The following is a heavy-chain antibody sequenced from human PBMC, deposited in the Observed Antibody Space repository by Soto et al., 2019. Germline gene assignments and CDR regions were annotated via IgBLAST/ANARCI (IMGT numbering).Heavy chain of an antibody. CDR2: ISSGGNTI. CDR3: ARDQDSAMVMLATDYYFDY. V-gene: IGHV3-11*01. Sequence: GGSLRLSCAVSGFFFRDYSMSWIRQAPGKGLAWVSYISSGGNTIYYADSVKGRFTISRDNAKNSLYLQMNGLRAEDTAMYYCARDQDSAMVMLATDYYFDYWGQGALVTVSS. CDR1: GFFFRDYS. J-gene: IGHJ4*02. D-gene: IGHD5-18*01.